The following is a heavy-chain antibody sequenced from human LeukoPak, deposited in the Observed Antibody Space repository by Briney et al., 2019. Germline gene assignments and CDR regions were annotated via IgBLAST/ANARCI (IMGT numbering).Heavy chain of an antibody. Sequence: GGSLRLSCAASGFTFSSYWMSWVRQAPGKVLEWVANIKQDGSEKYYVDSVKGRFTISRDNAKNSLYLQMNSLRAEDTAVYYCARAVFWSGYYVLDYWGQGTLVTVSS. D-gene: IGHD3-3*01. CDR1: GFTFSSYW. J-gene: IGHJ4*02. CDR3: ARAVFWSGYYVLDY. CDR2: IKQDGSEK. V-gene: IGHV3-7*01.